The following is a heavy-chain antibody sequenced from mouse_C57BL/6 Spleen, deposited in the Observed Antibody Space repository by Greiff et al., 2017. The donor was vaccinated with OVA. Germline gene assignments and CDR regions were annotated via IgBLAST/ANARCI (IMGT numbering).Heavy chain of an antibody. V-gene: IGHV8-12*01. CDR2: IYWVDDK. CDR1: GFSLSTSGMG. CDR3: ARFYYGSSYHYFDY. D-gene: IGHD1-1*01. Sequence: QVTLKVSGPGILQSSQTLSLTCSFSGFSLSTSGMGVSWIRQPSGKGLEWLAHIYWVDDKRYTPSLKSRPTPSKDTSRNQVFLKITSVDTADTATYYCARFYYGSSYHYFDYWGQGTTLTVSS. J-gene: IGHJ2*01.